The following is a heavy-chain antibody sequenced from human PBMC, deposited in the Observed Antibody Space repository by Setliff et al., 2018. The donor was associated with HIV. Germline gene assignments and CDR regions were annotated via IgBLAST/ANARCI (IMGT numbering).Heavy chain of an antibody. CDR2: FYYSGST. CDR3: ARIEGYAYGSNWFDP. D-gene: IGHD3-16*01. CDR1: GVSISSHS. V-gene: IGHV4-59*11. J-gene: IGHJ5*02. Sequence: PSETLCLTCPVSGVSISSHSWTWIRQPPGKGLEWIGYFYYSGSTNYNPSLKGRVTISADTSENQLSLKLSSLTAADTAVYYCARIEGYAYGSNWFDPWGQGTLVTVSS.